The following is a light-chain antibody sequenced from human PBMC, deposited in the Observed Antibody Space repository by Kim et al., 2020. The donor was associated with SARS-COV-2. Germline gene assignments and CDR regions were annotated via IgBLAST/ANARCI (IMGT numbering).Light chain of an antibody. CDR1: SSNIGTNY. CDR3: AAWDDSLSGRV. J-gene: IGLJ3*02. V-gene: IGLV1-47*01. Sequence: QSVLTQPPSASGTPGQRVTISCSGSSSNIGTNYVYWYQQLPGTAPKLLIYRSNQRPSGVPDRFSGSKSGTSASLAISGLRSEDEADYYCAAWDDSLSGRVFGGGTQLTAL. CDR2: RSN.